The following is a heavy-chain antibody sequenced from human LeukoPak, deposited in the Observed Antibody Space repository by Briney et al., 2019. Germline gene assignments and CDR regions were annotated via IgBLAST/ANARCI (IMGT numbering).Heavy chain of an antibody. J-gene: IGHJ5*02. V-gene: IGHV3-11*04. CDR2: ISSSDNII. CDR3: ARGFYTYDQ. Sequence: PGGSLRLSCAASGFTFSDYYMSWIRQAPGKGLEGGSSISSSDNIIYYTDSVKGRFAISRDNAKNSLYLQMKSLRAEDTAVYYCARGFYTYDQWGQGTLVTVSS. D-gene: IGHD5-24*01. CDR1: GFTFSDYY.